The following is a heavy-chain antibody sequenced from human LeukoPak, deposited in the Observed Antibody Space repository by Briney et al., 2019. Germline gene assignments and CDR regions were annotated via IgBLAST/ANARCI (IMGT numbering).Heavy chain of an antibody. D-gene: IGHD6-13*01. V-gene: IGHV1-69*04. CDR2: IISILGIA. CDR1: GGTFSSYA. CDR3: AKLVGGTAAANDY. J-gene: IGHJ4*02. Sequence: SVEVSCKASGGTFSSYAISWVRQAPGQGLEWMGRIISILGIANYAQKFQGRVTITADKSTSTAYMELSSLRSEDTAVYYCAKLVGGTAAANDYWGQGTLVTVSS.